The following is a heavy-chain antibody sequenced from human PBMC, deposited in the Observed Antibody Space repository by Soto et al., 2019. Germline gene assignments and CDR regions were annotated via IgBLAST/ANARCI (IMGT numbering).Heavy chain of an antibody. V-gene: IGHV4-39*01. CDR3: ARLFRGHTSI. D-gene: IGHD3-10*01. Sequence: SETLSLTCTVSGGSISSSSYYWGWVLHPPGKGLEWIGSIYYSGSTYYNPSLKSRVTISVDTSKNQFSLKLSSVTAADTAVYYCARLFRGHTSIWGQGTMVTVSS. CDR2: IYYSGST. CDR1: GGSISSSSYY. J-gene: IGHJ3*02.